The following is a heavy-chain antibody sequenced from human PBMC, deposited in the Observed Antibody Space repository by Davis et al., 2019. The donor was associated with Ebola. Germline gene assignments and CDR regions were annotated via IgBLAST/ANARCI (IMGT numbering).Heavy chain of an antibody. Sequence: MPSETLSLTCTVSGGSISSYYWSWIRQPPGKGLEWIGYIYYSGGTNYNPSLKSRVTISVDRSKNQFSLKLSSVTAADTAVYYCARQGGGKPFDYWGQGARVTVSS. J-gene: IGHJ4*02. V-gene: IGHV4-59*08. CDR2: IYYSGGT. CDR3: ARQGGGKPFDY. D-gene: IGHD3-16*01. CDR1: GGSISSYY.